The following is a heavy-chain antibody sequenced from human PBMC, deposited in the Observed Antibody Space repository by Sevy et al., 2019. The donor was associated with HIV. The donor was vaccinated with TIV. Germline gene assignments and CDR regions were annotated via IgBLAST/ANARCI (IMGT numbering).Heavy chain of an antibody. Sequence: SETLSLTCTVSGGSVSSRSDCWSWIRQAPGKGLEWIGYMYYSGSTNYNPSLKSRVTISIDTSKNHFSLNLRSVTAVDTAVYYCASLPTAPDYCSCYLFDSWGQGTLVTVSS. CDR1: GGSVSSRSDC. CDR2: MYYSGST. D-gene: IGHD2-15*01. J-gene: IGHJ4*02. CDR3: ASLPTAPDYCSCYLFDS. V-gene: IGHV4-61*03.